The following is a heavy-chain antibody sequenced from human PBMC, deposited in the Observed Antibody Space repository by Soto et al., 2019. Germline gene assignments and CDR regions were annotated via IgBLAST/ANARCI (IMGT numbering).Heavy chain of an antibody. CDR3: ARWDSSGWRSWFDP. J-gene: IGHJ5*02. V-gene: IGHV1-69*01. Sequence: QVQLVQSGAEVKKPGSSVKVSCKASGGTFSIYAISWVRQAPGQELEWMGGIIPIFGTANYAQKFQGRVTITADESTSTAYMELSSLRSEDTAVYYCARWDSSGWRSWFDPWGQGTLVTVSS. CDR1: GGTFSIYA. D-gene: IGHD6-19*01. CDR2: IIPIFGTA.